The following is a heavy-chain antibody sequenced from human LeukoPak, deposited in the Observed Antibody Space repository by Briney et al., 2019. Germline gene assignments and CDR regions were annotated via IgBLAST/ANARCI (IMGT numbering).Heavy chain of an antibody. J-gene: IGHJ3*02. CDR3: TTDQFNSFDI. Sequence: GGSLKLSCTASGFTFSGSTVHWVRQASGKGLEWVGRMRSKANSFVTTYTTSVQGRFTISRDDSKNTAYLQMNSLRTEDTALYYCTTDQFNSFDIWGRGTMVTVS. CDR1: GFTFSGST. V-gene: IGHV3-73*01. CDR2: MRSKANSFVT. D-gene: IGHD5-24*01.